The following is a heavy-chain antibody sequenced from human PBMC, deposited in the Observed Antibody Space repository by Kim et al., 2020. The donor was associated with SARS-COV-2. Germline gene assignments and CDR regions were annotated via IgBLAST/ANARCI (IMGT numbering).Heavy chain of an antibody. D-gene: IGHD6-19*01. CDR3: VRGYNSPWDHYFDH. Sequence: GGSLRLSCAASGFTFSNYWMNWVRQAPGKGLEWVANIKQDGGEKYYVDSVMGRFTITRDNAKNSLYLQMNSLGVEDTAIYYCVRGYNSPWDHYFDHWGQGTLVTVSS. J-gene: IGHJ4*02. CDR1: GFTFSNYW. V-gene: IGHV3-7*04. CDR2: IKQDGGEK.